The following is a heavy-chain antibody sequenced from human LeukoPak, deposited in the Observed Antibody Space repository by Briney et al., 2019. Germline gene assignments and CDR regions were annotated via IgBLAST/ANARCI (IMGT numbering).Heavy chain of an antibody. D-gene: IGHD3-22*01. CDR2: ISGSGGST. CDR3: AKVSAYYYDSSCYYPDAFDI. CDR1: GFTFSSYA. Sequence: GGSLRLSCAASGFTFSSYAMSWVRQAPGKGLEWVSAISGSGGSTYYADSVKGRFTISRDNSKNTLYLQMNSLRAEDTAVYYCAKVSAYYYDSSCYYPDAFDIWGQGTMVTISS. V-gene: IGHV3-23*01. J-gene: IGHJ3*02.